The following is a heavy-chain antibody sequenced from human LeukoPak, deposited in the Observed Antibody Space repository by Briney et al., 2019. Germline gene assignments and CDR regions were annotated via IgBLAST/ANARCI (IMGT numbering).Heavy chain of an antibody. J-gene: IGHJ4*02. CDR3: ARDYGDLPARVPYFDY. CDR1: GFTFSSYS. Sequence: GGSLRLSCAASGFTFSSYSMNWVRQAPGEGLEWVSYISSSSMIYYADSVKGRFTISRDNAKNSLYLQMKSLRDEDTAIYYCARDYGDLPARVPYFDYWGQGTLVTVSS. D-gene: IGHD4-17*01. CDR2: ISSSSMI. V-gene: IGHV3-48*02.